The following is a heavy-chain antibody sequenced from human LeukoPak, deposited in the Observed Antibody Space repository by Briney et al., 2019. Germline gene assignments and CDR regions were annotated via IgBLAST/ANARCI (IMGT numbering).Heavy chain of an antibody. CDR2: IYYSGST. D-gene: IGHD2-2*01. V-gene: IGHV4-59*01. CDR1: GGSISSYY. Sequence: SETLSLTCTVSGGSISSYYWSWIRQPPGKGLGWIGYIYYSGSTNYNPSLKSRVTISVDTSKNQFSLKLSSVTAADTAVYYCARGGCSSTSCPDAFDIWGQGTMVTVSS. CDR3: ARGGCSSTSCPDAFDI. J-gene: IGHJ3*02.